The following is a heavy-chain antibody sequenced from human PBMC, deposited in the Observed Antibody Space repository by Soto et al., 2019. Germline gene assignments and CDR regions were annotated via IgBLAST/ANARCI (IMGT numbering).Heavy chain of an antibody. CDR2: ISYDGSNK. D-gene: IGHD3-3*01. J-gene: IGHJ6*02. CDR3: AKDGNYDFWSGYYTNYYYYYGMDV. CDR1: GFTFSSYG. V-gene: IGHV3-30*18. Sequence: GGSLRLSCAASGFTFSSYGMHWVRQAPGKGLEWVAVISYDGSNKYYADSVKGRFTISRDNSKNTLYLQMNSLRAEDTAVYYCAKDGNYDFWSGYYTNYYYYYGMDVWGQGTTVTVSS.